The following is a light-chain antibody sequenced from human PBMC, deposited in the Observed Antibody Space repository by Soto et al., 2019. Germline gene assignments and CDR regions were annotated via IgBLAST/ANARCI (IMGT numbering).Light chain of an antibody. CDR3: QQYGSSPRT. CDR1: RSLSSTS. J-gene: IGKJ1*01. V-gene: IGKV3-20*01. CDR2: DVS. Sequence: EIVLTQSPGTLSLSPGERAALSCRASRSLSSTSLAWYQQRPGQAPGLLIYDVSSRATGIPDRFSGSGSGTDFTLNINRLEPDDFAVYYCQQYGSSPRTFGQGTKVEIK.